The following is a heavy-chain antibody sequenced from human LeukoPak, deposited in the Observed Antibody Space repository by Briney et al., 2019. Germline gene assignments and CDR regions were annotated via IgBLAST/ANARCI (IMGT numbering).Heavy chain of an antibody. CDR1: GYTFTGYY. CDR3: ARAYFEYSSSSWDGP. J-gene: IGHJ5*02. D-gene: IGHD6-6*01. V-gene: IGHV1-2*02. Sequence: ASVKVSCKASGYTFTGYYMHWVRQAPGQGLEWMGWINPNSGGTSYAQKFQGRVTMTRDTSISTAYMELSRLRSDDTAVYYCARAYFEYSSSSWDGPWGQGTLVTVSS. CDR2: INPNSGGT.